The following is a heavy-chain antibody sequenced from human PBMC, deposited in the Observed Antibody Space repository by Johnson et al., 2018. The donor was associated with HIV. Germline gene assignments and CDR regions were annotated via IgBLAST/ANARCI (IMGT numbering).Heavy chain of an antibody. CDR2: ISWNSGGI. J-gene: IGHJ3*02. V-gene: IGHV3-9*01. Sequence: VQLVESGGGLVQPGRSLRLSCAASGFTFDDYAMHWVRQAPGKGLEWVSGISWNSGGIGYADSVKGRFTISRDNAKNSLYLQMNSLRAEDTAVYYCARDRGYWDAFDIWGQGTMVTVSS. CDR3: ARDRGYWDAFDI. CDR1: GFTFDDYA. D-gene: IGHD3-22*01.